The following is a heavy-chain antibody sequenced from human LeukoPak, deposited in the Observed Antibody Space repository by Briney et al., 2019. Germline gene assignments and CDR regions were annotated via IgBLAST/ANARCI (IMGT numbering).Heavy chain of an antibody. CDR2: IYPGDSDT. Sequence: GESLKISCKGSGYSFTSYWIGWVRQMPGKGLEWMGIIYPGDSDTRYSPSFQGQVTISADKSISTAYLQWSSLKASDTAMYHCARHLIAVAGTNYYYYMDVWGKGTTVTVSS. J-gene: IGHJ6*03. CDR1: GYSFTSYW. V-gene: IGHV5-51*01. D-gene: IGHD6-19*01. CDR3: ARHLIAVAGTNYYYYMDV.